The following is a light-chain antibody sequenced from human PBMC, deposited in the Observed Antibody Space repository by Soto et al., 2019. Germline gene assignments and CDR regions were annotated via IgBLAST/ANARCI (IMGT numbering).Light chain of an antibody. CDR1: SSDVGGYNY. V-gene: IGLV2-8*01. CDR3: TSYAGGNNV. J-gene: IGLJ1*01. CDR2: EVN. Sequence: QPVLTQPPSASGSPGQSVTISCTGTSSDVGGYNYVSWYQQYPGIVPKLMVYEVNKRPSGVPDRFSGSKSGNTASLTVSGLQAEDEADYYCTSYAGGNNVFGTGTKVTVL.